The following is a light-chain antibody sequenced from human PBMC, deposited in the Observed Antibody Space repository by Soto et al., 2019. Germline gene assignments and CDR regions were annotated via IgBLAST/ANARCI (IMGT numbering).Light chain of an antibody. CDR2: DAS. Sequence: DIQMTQSPSTLSASVGDRVTITCRASQSISSWLAWYQQKPGKAPKLLIYDASSLESGVPSRFSGSGSGTELTLTISSLQPDDFATYYCQQYNSYPWTFRQGTKVEIK. J-gene: IGKJ1*01. V-gene: IGKV1-5*01. CDR3: QQYNSYPWT. CDR1: QSISSW.